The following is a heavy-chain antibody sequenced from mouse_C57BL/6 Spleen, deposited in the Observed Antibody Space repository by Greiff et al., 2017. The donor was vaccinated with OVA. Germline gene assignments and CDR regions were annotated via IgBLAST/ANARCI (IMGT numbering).Heavy chain of an antibody. V-gene: IGHV1-72*01. CDR3: AREDPYWDFEV. J-gene: IGHJ1*03. CDR1: VYTFTSYW. CDR2: IDPNSGGT. Sequence: VQLQQPGAELVKPGASVKLSCKASVYTFTSYWMHWVKQRPGRGLEWIGRIDPNSGGTTYNEKFQSKATLTVDTPSSTAYMQLRSLTSEDSAVYYCAREDPYWDFEVWGTGTTVTVSS.